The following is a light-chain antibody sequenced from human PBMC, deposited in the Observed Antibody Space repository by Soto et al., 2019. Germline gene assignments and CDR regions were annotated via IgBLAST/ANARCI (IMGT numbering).Light chain of an antibody. J-gene: IGLJ1*01. V-gene: IGLV2-14*01. CDR2: EVS. CDR1: SSDIGNYNY. CDR3: SSYTSSSTLNYV. Sequence: QSALTQPASVSGSPGQSITISRTGTSSDIGNYNYVSWYQQHPGKAPKLMIYEVSNRPSGVSNRFSGSKSGNTASLTISGLQAEDEADYYCSSYTSSSTLNYVFGTGTKVTVL.